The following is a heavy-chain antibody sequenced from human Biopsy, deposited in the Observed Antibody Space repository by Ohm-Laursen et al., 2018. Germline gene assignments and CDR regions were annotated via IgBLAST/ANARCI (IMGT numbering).Heavy chain of an antibody. J-gene: IGHJ4*02. CDR1: GKTFSDYQ. CDR2: INQRGTT. D-gene: IGHD2-15*01. V-gene: IGHV4-34*08. CDR3: GNEVHGRDY. Sequence: SDTLSLTCAVFGKTFSDYQWSWIRQPPGKGLEWIGQINQRGTTNYNPSLKSRISISADASKYEFSLRLTSVTAADTAVYFCGNEVHGRDYWGLGAQVTVSS.